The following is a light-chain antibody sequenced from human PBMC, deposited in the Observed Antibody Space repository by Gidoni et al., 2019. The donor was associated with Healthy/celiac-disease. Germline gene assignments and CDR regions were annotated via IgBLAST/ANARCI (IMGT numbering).Light chain of an antibody. CDR1: QSVSSSY. Sequence: EIVLTQSPGTLSLSPGERATLSCRASQSVSSSYLAWYQQKPGQAPRLLIYGASSRATGIPDRFSGSGSGTDFTLTISRLEPEDFAVYYCQQYGSSPREFXQXTKVXIK. CDR2: GAS. V-gene: IGKV3-20*01. CDR3: QQYGSSPRE. J-gene: IGKJ1*01.